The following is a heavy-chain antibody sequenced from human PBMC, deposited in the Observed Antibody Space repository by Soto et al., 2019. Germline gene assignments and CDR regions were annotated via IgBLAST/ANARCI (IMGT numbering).Heavy chain of an antibody. CDR3: AREPADYDFWSGSMDV. V-gene: IGHV1-69*12. J-gene: IGHJ6*02. D-gene: IGHD3-3*01. CDR2: IIPIFGTA. CDR1: GGTFSSYA. Sequence: QVQLVQSGAEVKKPGSSVKVSCKASGGTFSSYAISWVRQAPGQGLEWMGGIIPIFGTANYAQKFQGRVTINADESTSTAYMELSSLRSEDTAVYYCAREPADYDFWSGSMDVWGQGTTVTVSS.